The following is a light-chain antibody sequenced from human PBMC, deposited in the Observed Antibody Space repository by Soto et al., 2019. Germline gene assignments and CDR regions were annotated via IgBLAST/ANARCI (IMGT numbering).Light chain of an antibody. CDR2: GAS. CDR3: QQYNDWPPCT. CDR1: QTVSSN. Sequence: EIVLTQSPATLSVSPGDRATLSCRASQTVSSNLAWYQQRPGQAPRLLIYGASTRATGIPARFSGSGSGTEFTLTISSLQSEDFAVYHCQQYNDWPPCTFGQGTKVDIK. V-gene: IGKV3-15*01. J-gene: IGKJ1*01.